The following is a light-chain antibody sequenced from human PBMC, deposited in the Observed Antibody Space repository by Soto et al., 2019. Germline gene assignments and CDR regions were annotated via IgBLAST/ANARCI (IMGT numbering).Light chain of an antibody. CDR3: QQYTSYSRA. CDR2: DAS. Sequence: DIQMTQSPSTLSASVGDRVTITCRASQSISHFLAWYQQKPGKVPKLLIYDASNLGSGVTSRFSGSGSGTDFTLTISGLQPDDFTTYYCQQYTSYSRAFGQGTQVDIK. V-gene: IGKV1-5*01. J-gene: IGKJ1*01. CDR1: QSISHF.